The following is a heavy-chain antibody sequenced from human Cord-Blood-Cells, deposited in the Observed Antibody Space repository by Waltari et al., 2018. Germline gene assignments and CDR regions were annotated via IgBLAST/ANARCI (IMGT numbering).Heavy chain of an antibody. D-gene: IGHD3-16*02. V-gene: IGHV3-30*04. Sequence: QVQLVESGGGVVQPGRSLRLSCAASGFTFSSYVMHWVCPAPGKGLEWVAVISYDGSNKYYADSVKGRFTISRDNSKNTLYLQMNSLRAEDTAVYYCARDGSPGRGSYRYNYWGQGTLVTVSS. CDR3: ARDGSPGRGSYRYNY. J-gene: IGHJ4*02. CDR2: ISYDGSNK. CDR1: GFTFSSYV.